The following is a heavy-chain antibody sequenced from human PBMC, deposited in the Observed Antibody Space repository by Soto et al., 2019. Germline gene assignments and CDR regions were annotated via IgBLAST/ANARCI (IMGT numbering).Heavy chain of an antibody. V-gene: IGHV2-5*02. Sequence: QITLKESGPTLVKPTQTLTLTCTVSGFSLNTYGVGVGWIRQPPGKALEWLALIYWDDDKRYSPSLKSRLTITTDTSKNQVVLTMTNMDPVDTVTYYCARALGSWGAYYVDYWGQGTLVTVSS. CDR1: GFSLNTYGVG. CDR2: IYWDDDK. D-gene: IGHD3-16*01. J-gene: IGHJ4*02. CDR3: ARALGSWGAYYVDY.